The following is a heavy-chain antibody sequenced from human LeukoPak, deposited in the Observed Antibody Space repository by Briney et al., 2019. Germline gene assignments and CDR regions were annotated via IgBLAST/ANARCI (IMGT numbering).Heavy chain of an antibody. V-gene: IGHV4-34*01. CDR1: GFTFSSYE. D-gene: IGHD1-26*01. CDR3: ARGGGDFYYMDV. Sequence: LRLSCAASGFTFSSYEMNWVRQPPGKGLEWIGEINHGGSTSYNPSLKTRVIISVDTSKNQFSLKLSSVTAADTAVYYCARGGGDFYYMDVWDIGTTVTVSS. CDR2: INHGGST. J-gene: IGHJ6*03.